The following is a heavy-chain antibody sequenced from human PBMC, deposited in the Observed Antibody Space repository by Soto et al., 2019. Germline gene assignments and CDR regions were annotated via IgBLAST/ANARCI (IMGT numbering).Heavy chain of an antibody. CDR1: GFTFSDYY. D-gene: IGHD2-15*01. CDR3: ARATRHCSGGSCYGDPVFDY. Sequence: QVQLVESGGGLVKPGGSLRLSCAASGFTFSDYYMTWVRQAPGKGLEWLSYISGSGSTIYYADSVKGRFTVSKDNAKNSLYLQMSRLSAEDTAVYYCARATRHCSGGSCYGDPVFDYWGQGTLVTVSS. V-gene: IGHV3-11*01. CDR2: ISGSGSTI. J-gene: IGHJ4*02.